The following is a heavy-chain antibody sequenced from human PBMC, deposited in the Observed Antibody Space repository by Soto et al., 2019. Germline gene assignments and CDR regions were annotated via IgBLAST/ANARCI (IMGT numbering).Heavy chain of an antibody. V-gene: IGHV4-34*01. CDR2: INHSGST. CDR3: ARKYSRGWPAYFDY. Sequence: QVQLQQWGAGLLKPSETLSLTCAVYGGSFSGYYWSWIRQPPGKGLEWIGEINHSGSTNYNPSLKSRVTISVDTSKNQFSLKLSSVTAADTAVYYCARKYSRGWPAYFDYWGQGTLVTVSS. D-gene: IGHD6-19*01. CDR1: GGSFSGYY. J-gene: IGHJ4*02.